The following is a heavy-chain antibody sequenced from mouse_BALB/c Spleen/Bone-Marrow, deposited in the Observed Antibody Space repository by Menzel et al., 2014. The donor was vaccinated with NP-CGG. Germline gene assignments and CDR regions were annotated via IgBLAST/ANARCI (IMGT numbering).Heavy chain of an antibody. V-gene: IGHV3-5*02. CDR2: IYYSGSI. D-gene: IGHD1-2*01. CDR3: ARDVTTATENYCDY. Sequence: VQLKESGPGLVKPSQTVSLTCTVTGTSITTGNYRWSWIRQFPGNKLEWIGFIYYSGSITYNPSLTSRTTITRDTSKNQFFLEMNSLTAEDTATYYCARDVTTATENYCDYWGQGTTLTVSS. J-gene: IGHJ2*01. CDR1: GTSITTGNYR.